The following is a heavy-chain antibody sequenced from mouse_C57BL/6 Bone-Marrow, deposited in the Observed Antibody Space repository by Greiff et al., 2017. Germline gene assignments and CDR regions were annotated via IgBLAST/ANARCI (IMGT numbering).Heavy chain of an antibody. V-gene: IGHV1-63*01. CDR1: GYTFTNYW. CDR2: LYPGGGYT. Sequence: QVQLQQSGAELVRPGTSAKMSCKASGYTFTNYWIGWAKQRPGHGLAWIGDLYPGGGYTNFTEKFKGKATLTADKSSSTAYMQFSSLTSEDSAIYYCARKESYAVDYWGQGTAVTVSS. CDR3: ARKESYAVDY. J-gene: IGHJ4*01.